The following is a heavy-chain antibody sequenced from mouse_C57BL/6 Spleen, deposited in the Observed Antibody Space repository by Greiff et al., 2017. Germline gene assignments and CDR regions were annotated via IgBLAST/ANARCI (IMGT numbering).Heavy chain of an antibody. CDR3: ARSPYYYGGSRYWYFDD. V-gene: IGHV1-18*01. D-gene: IGHD1-1*01. CDR2: INPNNGGT. CDR1: GYTFTDYN. J-gene: IGHJ1*03. Sequence: EVQLQESGPELVKPGASVKIPCKASGYTFTDYNMDWVKQSHGKSLEWIGDINPNNGGTIYNQKFKGKATLTVDKSSSTAYMELRSLTSEDTAVYYGARSPYYYGGSRYWYFDDWGTGTTVTVSS.